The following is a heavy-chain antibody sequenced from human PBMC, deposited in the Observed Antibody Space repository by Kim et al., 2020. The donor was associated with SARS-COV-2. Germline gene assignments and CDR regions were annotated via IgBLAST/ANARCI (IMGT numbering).Heavy chain of an antibody. CDR2: IYYSGTT. CDR1: GGSISTRNYY. V-gene: IGHV4-39*01. J-gene: IGHJ4*02. Sequence: SETLSLTCTVSGGSISTRNYYWGWIRQPPGKGLEWIGSIYYSGTTYYNPSLQSRVTISIDTSKNQFSLKLSSVTAADTAVYYCATTPRDCSTTSCYDRRIDYWGQGTRVTVSS. CDR3: ATTPRDCSTTSCYDRRIDY. D-gene: IGHD2-2*01.